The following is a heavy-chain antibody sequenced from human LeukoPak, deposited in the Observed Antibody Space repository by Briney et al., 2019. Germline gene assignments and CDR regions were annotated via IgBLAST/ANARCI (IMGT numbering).Heavy chain of an antibody. CDR3: ARDRRAYSSSRYYYYYMDV. Sequence: ASVKVSCKASGYTFTGYYMHWVRQAPGQGLEWMGWINPNSGGTNYAQKFQGRVTMTRDTSISTAYMELSRLRSDDTAVYYCARDRRAYSSSRYYYYYMDVWGKGTTVTVSS. J-gene: IGHJ6*03. D-gene: IGHD6-6*01. CDR1: GYTFTGYY. V-gene: IGHV1-2*02. CDR2: INPNSGGT.